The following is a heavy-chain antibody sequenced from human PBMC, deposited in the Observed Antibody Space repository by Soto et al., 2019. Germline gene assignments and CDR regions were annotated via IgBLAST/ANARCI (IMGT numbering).Heavy chain of an antibody. CDR3: DVGIAAAGYYYYGMDV. CDR2: IIPIFGTA. Sequence: QVQLVQSGAEVKKPGSSVKVSCKASGGTFSSYAISWVRQAPVQGLEWMGGIIPIFGTANYAQKFQGRVTITADESTSTAYMELSSLRSEDTAVYYCDVGIAAAGYYYYGMDVWGQGTTVTVSS. D-gene: IGHD6-13*01. V-gene: IGHV1-69*01. J-gene: IGHJ6*02. CDR1: GGTFSSYA.